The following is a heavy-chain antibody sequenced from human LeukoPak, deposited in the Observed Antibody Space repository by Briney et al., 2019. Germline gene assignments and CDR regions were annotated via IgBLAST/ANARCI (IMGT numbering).Heavy chain of an antibody. J-gene: IGHJ4*02. CDR2: INPNSGGT. CDR1: GYTFTGYY. V-gene: IGHV1-2*06. Sequence: ASVKVSCKASGYTFTGYYMHWVRQAPGQGLEWMGRINPNSGGTNYAQKFQGRVTMTRDTSISTAYMELSRLRSDDTAVYYCARRCRTYAAAPFEPLPCLCYWGQGTLVTVSS. CDR3: ARRCRTYAAAPFEPLPCLCY. D-gene: IGHD2-2*01.